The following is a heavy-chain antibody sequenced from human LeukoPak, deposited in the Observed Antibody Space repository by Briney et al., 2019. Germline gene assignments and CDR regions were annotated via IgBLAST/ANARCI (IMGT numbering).Heavy chain of an antibody. Sequence: GGSLRLFCAASGFTFRDRYMGWVRQVPGKGLAWVSYISSSSHYTNYEASVRGRFIISRDNARDSVYLQMNSLRVEDTAIYYCVTETTEGAKDYWGQGTLVTVSS. CDR3: VTETTEGAKDY. CDR2: ISSSSHYT. CDR1: GFTFRDRY. V-gene: IGHV3-11*05. J-gene: IGHJ4*02. D-gene: IGHD1-14*01.